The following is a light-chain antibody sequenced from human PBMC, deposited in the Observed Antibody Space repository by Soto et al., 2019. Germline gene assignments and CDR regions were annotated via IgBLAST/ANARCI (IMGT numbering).Light chain of an antibody. Sequence: EIVMTQSPATLSVSPGERATLSCRASQSVSSNLAWYQQKPGQAPRLLIYGASTRATGIPARFSGSGSGTEFTLTITTLEPEDSAVYFCQHYGYSQWTFGQGTKVDI. CDR2: GAS. CDR1: QSVSSN. V-gene: IGKV3-15*01. CDR3: QHYGYSQWT. J-gene: IGKJ1*01.